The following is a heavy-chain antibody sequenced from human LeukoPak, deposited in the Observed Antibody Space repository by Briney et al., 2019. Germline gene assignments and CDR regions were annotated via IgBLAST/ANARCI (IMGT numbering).Heavy chain of an antibody. J-gene: IGHJ5*02. CDR2: IIPIFGTA. CDR1: GGTFSSYA. D-gene: IGHD3-10*01. CDR3: ARDLRTMVRRVIIETWFDP. V-gene: IGHV1-69*13. Sequence: GASVKVSCKASGGTFSSYAISWVRQAPGQGLEWMGGIIPIFGTANYAQKFQGRVTITADESTSTAYMELSSLRSEDTAVYYCARDLRTMVRRVIIETWFDPWGRGTLVTVSS.